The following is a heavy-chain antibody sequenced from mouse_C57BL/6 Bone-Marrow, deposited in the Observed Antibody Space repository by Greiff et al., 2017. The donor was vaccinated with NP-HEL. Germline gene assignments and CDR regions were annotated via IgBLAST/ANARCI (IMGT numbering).Heavy chain of an antibody. V-gene: IGHV1-76*01. CDR2: IYPGSGNP. Sequence: QVQLQQSGAELVRPGASVKLSCKASGYTFTDYYINWVKQRPGQGLEWIARIYPGSGNPYYNEKFKGKATLTAEKSSSTAYMQLSSLTSEDSAVYFCARERGITPFAYWGQGTLVTVSA. CDR3: ARERGITPFAY. D-gene: IGHD1-1*01. CDR1: GYTFTDYY. J-gene: IGHJ3*01.